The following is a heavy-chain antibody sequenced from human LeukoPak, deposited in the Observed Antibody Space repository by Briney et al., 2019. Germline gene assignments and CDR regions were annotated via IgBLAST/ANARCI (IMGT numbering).Heavy chain of an antibody. D-gene: IGHD3-22*01. CDR3: ARDPTAYYDSSGYYLNTIDY. CDR1: GFTFSSYG. Sequence: GGSLRLSCAASGFTFSSYGMHWVRQAPGKGLEWVAVIWYDGSNKYYADSVKGRFTISRDNSKKTLYLQMNSLRAEDTAVFYCARDPTAYYDSSGYYLNTIDYWGQGTLVTVSS. CDR2: IWYDGSNK. V-gene: IGHV3-33*01. J-gene: IGHJ4*02.